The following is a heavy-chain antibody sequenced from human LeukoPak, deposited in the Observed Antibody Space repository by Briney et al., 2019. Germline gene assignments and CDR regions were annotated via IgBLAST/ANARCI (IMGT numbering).Heavy chain of an antibody. Sequence: GGSLRLSCAASGFTFSSYSMNWVRQAPGKGLEWVAFMSSDGSKTHYVDSVKGRFTISRDKSKNTLYLQMNSLRTEDTAVYYCAKDMGSSSWALDYWGQGTLVIVSS. V-gene: IGHV3-30*02. CDR1: GFTFSSYS. D-gene: IGHD6-6*01. CDR2: MSSDGSKT. J-gene: IGHJ4*02. CDR3: AKDMGSSSWALDY.